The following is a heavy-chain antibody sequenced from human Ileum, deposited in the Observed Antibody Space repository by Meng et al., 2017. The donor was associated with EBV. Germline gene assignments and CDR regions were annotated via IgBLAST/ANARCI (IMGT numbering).Heavy chain of an antibody. CDR3: ASGRDYAWHS. CDR2: IYHSGST. Sequence: QVKLRESGPGLGKLSGTLPLTCAVSGDSISSNNWWSWVRQPPGKGLEWIGEIYHSGSTNYNPSFKSRVTMSVDKSKNQISLNLSSVTAADTAVYYCASGRDYAWHSWGRGTLVTVSS. J-gene: IGHJ4*02. CDR1: GDSISSNNW. V-gene: IGHV4-4*02. D-gene: IGHD4-17*01.